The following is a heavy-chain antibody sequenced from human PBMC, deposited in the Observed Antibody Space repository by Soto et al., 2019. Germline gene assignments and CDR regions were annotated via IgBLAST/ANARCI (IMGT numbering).Heavy chain of an antibody. CDR1: GYTFTGYY. CDR2: INPNSGGT. D-gene: IGHD3-22*01. CDR3: TTVSSAHSDNYDSSVYYSLNWFDP. J-gene: IGHJ5*02. V-gene: IGHV1-2*02. Sequence: ASVKVSCKASGYTFTGYYMHWVRQAPGQGLEWMGWINPNSGGTNYAQKFQVSVTMTRDTSISTAYIERSRLRSDDPAVYYCTTVSSAHSDNYDSSVYYSLNWFDPWGQGTLATVS.